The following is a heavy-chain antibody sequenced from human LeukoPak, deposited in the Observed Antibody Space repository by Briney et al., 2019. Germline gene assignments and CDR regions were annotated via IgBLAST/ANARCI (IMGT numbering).Heavy chain of an antibody. J-gene: IGHJ4*02. CDR1: GFIFSSYS. V-gene: IGHV3-23*01. CDR3: ARSGVEYSGDY. CDR2: ITGSGGNT. D-gene: IGHD1-26*01. Sequence: GGSLRLSCAASGFIFSSYSMSWVRQAPGKGLEWVSVITGSGGNTYYADSVKGRFTISKDNSKNTLYLQMNSLRAEDTAVYYCARSGVEYSGDYWGQGTLVTVSS.